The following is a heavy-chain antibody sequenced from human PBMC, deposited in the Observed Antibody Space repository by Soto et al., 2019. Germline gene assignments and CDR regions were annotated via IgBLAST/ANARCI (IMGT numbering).Heavy chain of an antibody. Sequence: SETLSLTCTVSGGSISSGYYYWSWIRQPPGKSLEWIGYIYYSGSTYYNPSLKSRVTISVDTSKNQFSLKLSSVTAADTAVYYCARDQGYSYGYYYYGMDVWGQGTTVTVSS. V-gene: IGHV4-30-4*01. J-gene: IGHJ6*02. CDR1: GGSISSGYYY. D-gene: IGHD5-18*01. CDR3: ARDQGYSYGYYYYGMDV. CDR2: IYYSGST.